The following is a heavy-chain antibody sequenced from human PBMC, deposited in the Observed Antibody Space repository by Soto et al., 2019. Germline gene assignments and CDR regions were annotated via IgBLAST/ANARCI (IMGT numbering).Heavy chain of an antibody. CDR2: INAGNGNT. V-gene: IGHV1-3*01. J-gene: IGHJ4*02. CDR3: AKSATLPAAIAY. D-gene: IGHD2-2*02. CDR1: GYTFTSYA. Sequence: ASVKVSCKASGYTFTSYAMHWVRQAPGQRLEWMGWINAGNGNTKYSQKYQGRVTITRDTSANTAYMELSSLRSEDTAVYYCAKSATLPAAIAYGGQGTLVTVSS.